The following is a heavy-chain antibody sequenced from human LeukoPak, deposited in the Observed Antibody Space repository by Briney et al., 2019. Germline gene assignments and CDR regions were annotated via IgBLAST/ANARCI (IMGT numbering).Heavy chain of an antibody. CDR2: INNEGTGT. J-gene: IGHJ3*02. V-gene: IGHV3-74*01. Sequence: PGGSLRLSCAASGFIFRSYWMYWVRQAPGKGLVWVSRINNEGTGTTFADSVKDRFTISRDNSKNTLYLQMNSLRAEDTAVYYCAKGREYCSGGSCTGGAFDIWGQGTMVTVSS. D-gene: IGHD2-15*01. CDR3: AKGREYCSGGSCTGGAFDI. CDR1: GFIFRSYW.